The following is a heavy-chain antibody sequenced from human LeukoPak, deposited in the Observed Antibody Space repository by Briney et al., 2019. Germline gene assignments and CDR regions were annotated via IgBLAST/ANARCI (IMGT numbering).Heavy chain of an antibody. CDR1: GFTFSTYD. Sequence: PGGSLRLPCAASGFTFSTYDMHWVRQVTGKDLEWVSAIGAAGDTYYPDSVKGRFTISRENVKNSLYLQMNSLRVEDTAVYYCARGWNSFWYFDFWGRGTQVTVSS. D-gene: IGHD1-7*01. J-gene: IGHJ2*01. CDR3: ARGWNSFWYFDF. V-gene: IGHV3-13*01. CDR2: IGAAGDT.